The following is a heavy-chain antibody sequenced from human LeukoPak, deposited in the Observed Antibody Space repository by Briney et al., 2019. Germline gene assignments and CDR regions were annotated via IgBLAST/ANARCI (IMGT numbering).Heavy chain of an antibody. CDR2: IKQDGSVK. J-gene: IGHJ4*02. V-gene: IGHV3-7*04. Sequence: GESLRLSCAASGFTFSSYWMSWVRQAPGKGLEWVANIKQDGSVKYYVDSVKGRFTISRDNAKNSLYLQMNSLRAEDTAVYYCARDDYSTDDYFDYWGQGTLVTVSS. CDR3: ARDDYSTDDYFDY. CDR1: GFTFSSYW. D-gene: IGHD4-11*01.